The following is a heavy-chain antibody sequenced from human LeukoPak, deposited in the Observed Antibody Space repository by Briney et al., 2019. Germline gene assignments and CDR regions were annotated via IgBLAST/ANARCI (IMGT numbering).Heavy chain of an antibody. CDR2: ISSSSTDI. Sequence: GGSLRLSCSASEFTFSTYNMNWVRQAPGKGLEWVSSISSSSTDIYYADSVKGRFTISRDTAKNSLYLQMNSLRAEDTAVYYCATDGVPSYYFATSGPKFFQHSGQGTLVTVSS. J-gene: IGHJ1*01. V-gene: IGHV3-21*01. D-gene: IGHD3-22*01. CDR1: EFTFSTYN. CDR3: ATDGVPSYYFATSGPKFFQH.